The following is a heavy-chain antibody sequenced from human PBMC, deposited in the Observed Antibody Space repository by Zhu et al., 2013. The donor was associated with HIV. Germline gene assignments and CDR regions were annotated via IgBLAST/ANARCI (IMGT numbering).Heavy chain of an antibody. V-gene: IGHV3-49*04. CDR2: IRSKAYGGTT. CDR1: GFTFGDYA. CDR3: TRVNGEWFVYWFDP. J-gene: IGHJ5*02. Sequence: EVQLVESGGGLVQPGRSLRLSCTASGFTFGDYAMSWVRQAPGKGLEWVGFIRSKAYGGTTEYAASVKGRFTISRDDSKSIAYLQMNSLKTEDTAVYYCTRVNGEWFVYWFDPWGQGTLVTVSS. D-gene: IGHD3-3*01.